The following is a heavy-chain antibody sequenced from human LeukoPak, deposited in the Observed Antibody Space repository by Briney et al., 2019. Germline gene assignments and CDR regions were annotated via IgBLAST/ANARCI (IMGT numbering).Heavy chain of an antibody. J-gene: IGHJ4*02. Sequence: ASVKVSCKASGYTFTSYGISWVRQAPGQGLEWMGWISAYNGNTNYAQKLQGRVTMTTDTSTSTAYMELRSLRSEDTAVYYCATDRVWGTTLGNLDYWGQGTLVTVSS. D-gene: IGHD3-16*01. CDR1: GYTFTSYG. CDR2: ISAYNGNT. CDR3: ATDRVWGTTLGNLDY. V-gene: IGHV1-18*01.